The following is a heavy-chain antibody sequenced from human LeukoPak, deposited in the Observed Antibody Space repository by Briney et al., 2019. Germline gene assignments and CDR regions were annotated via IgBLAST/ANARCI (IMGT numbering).Heavy chain of an antibody. Sequence: ASVKVSCKVSGYTLTELSMHLVRQAPGKGLEWMGGFDPEDGETIYAQKFQGRVTMTEDTSTDTAYMELSSLRSEDTAVYYCATGKWFGELLPFDYWGQGTLVTVSS. D-gene: IGHD3-10*01. CDR2: FDPEDGET. J-gene: IGHJ4*02. CDR1: GYTLTELS. CDR3: ATGKWFGELLPFDY. V-gene: IGHV1-24*01.